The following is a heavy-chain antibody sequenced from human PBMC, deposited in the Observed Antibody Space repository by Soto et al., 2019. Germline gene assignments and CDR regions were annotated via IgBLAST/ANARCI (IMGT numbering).Heavy chain of an antibody. V-gene: IGHV4-61*01. CDR3: ATMSSSGYPLDY. D-gene: IGHD3-22*01. Sequence: QVQLQESGPGLVKPSETLSLTCIVSGGSVSSGSYYWSWIRQPPGKGLEWIGFIYYTGRTSYNPFLKSRVTISVDSSKNQFSLKLSSVTAADTAVYFCATMSSSGYPLDYWGRGTLVTVSS. CDR1: GGSVSSGSYY. CDR2: IYYTGRT. J-gene: IGHJ4*02.